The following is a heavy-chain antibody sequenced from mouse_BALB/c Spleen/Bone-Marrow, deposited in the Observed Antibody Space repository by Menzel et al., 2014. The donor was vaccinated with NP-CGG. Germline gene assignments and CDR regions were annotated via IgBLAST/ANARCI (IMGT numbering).Heavy chain of an antibody. Sequence: DLVKPGASVKLSCKASGYTFTSYWINWIKQRPGQGLEWIGRIAPGSGNTYYNEMFKGKPTLTVDTSSSTAYIQLSSLPSEDSPVYFCARSPMITESYAMDYWGQGTSVTVSS. J-gene: IGHJ4*01. CDR1: GYTFTSYW. V-gene: IGHV1S41*01. CDR3: ARSPMITESYAMDY. CDR2: IAPGSGNT. D-gene: IGHD2-4*01.